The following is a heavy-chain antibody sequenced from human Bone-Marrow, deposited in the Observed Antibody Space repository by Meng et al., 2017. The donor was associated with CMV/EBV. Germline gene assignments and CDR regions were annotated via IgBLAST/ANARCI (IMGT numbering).Heavy chain of an antibody. Sequence: SETLSLTCAVYGGSFSGYYWSWIRQPPGKGLEWIGEINHSGSTNYNPSLKSRVTTSVDTSKNQFSLKLSSVTAADTAVYYCARGLYDFWSGQYGMDVWGQGTTVTVSS. V-gene: IGHV4-34*01. CDR2: INHSGST. CDR1: GGSFSGYY. J-gene: IGHJ6*02. D-gene: IGHD3-3*01. CDR3: ARGLYDFWSGQYGMDV.